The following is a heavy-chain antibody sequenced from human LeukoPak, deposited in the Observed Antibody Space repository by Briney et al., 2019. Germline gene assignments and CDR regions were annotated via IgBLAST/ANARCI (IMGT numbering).Heavy chain of an antibody. V-gene: IGHV4-30-2*01. J-gene: IGHJ4*02. CDR2: IYHSGST. D-gene: IGHD3-9*01. Sequence: KPSETRSLTCTVSGGSISSGGYYWSWIRQPPGKGLEWIGYIYHSGSTYYNPSLKSRVTISVDRSKNQFSLKLSSVTAADTAVYYCARVRYLKPFDYWGQGTLVTVSS. CDR1: GGSISSGGYY. CDR3: ARVRYLKPFDY.